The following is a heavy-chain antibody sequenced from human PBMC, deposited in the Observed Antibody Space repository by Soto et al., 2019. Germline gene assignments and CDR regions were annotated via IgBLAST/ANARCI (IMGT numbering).Heavy chain of an antibody. CDR3: ARVPPGYDFWSGYYNYYYYGMDV. Sequence: GGSLRLSCAASGFTFISYGMHWVRQAPGKGLEWVAVIWYDGSNKYYADSVKGRFTISRDNSKNTLYLQMNSLRAEDTAVYYCARVPPGYDFWSGYYNYYYYGMDVWGQGTTVTVS. CDR2: IWYDGSNK. CDR1: GFTFISYG. D-gene: IGHD3-3*01. V-gene: IGHV3-33*01. J-gene: IGHJ6*02.